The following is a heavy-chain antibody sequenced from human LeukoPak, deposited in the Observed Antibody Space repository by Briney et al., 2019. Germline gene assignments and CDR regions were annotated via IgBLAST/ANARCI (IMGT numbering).Heavy chain of an antibody. D-gene: IGHD6-19*01. CDR1: GGSFSGYY. J-gene: IGHJ4*02. V-gene: IGHV4-34*01. Sequence: SETLSLTCAVYGGSFSGYYWSWIRQPPGKGLEWIGEINHSGNTNYNPSLKSRVTISVDTSKNQFSLKLSSVTAADTAVYYCASSIAVAFFDYWGQGTLVTVSS. CDR2: INHSGNT. CDR3: ASSIAVAFFDY.